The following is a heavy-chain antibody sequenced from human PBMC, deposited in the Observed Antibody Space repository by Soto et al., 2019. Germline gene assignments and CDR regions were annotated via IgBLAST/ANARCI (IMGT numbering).Heavy chain of an antibody. J-gene: IGHJ4*02. Sequence: SETLSLTCTVSGGSISSYYWSWIRQPAGKGLEWIGRIYTSGSTNYNPSLKSRVTMSVDTSKNQFSLKLSSVTAADTAVYYCARIATGTSAPNKFDYWGQGTLVTVSS. D-gene: IGHD1-1*01. CDR2: IYTSGST. CDR1: GGSISSYY. CDR3: ARIATGTSAPNKFDY. V-gene: IGHV4-4*07.